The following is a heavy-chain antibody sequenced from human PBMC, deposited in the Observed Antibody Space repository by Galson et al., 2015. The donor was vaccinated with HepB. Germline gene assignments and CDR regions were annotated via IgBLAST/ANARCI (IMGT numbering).Heavy chain of an antibody. J-gene: IGHJ6*03. CDR3: ARGPHCSSSSCYSYYYYYYMDV. Sequence: SLRLSCAASGFTFSSYAMHWVRQAPGKELEWVAVISYDGSNKYYADSVKGRFTISRDNSRTTLYLQMNSLRAADTAVYYCARGPHCSSSSCYSYYYYYYMDVWGKGTTVTVSS. CDR1: GFTFSSYA. V-gene: IGHV3-30-3*01. CDR2: ISYDGSNK. D-gene: IGHD2-2*01.